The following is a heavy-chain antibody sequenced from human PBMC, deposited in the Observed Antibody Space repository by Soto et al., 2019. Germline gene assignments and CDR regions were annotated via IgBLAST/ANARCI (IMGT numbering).Heavy chain of an antibody. CDR1: GFTVSSNY. D-gene: IGHD3-22*01. J-gene: IGHJ6*02. V-gene: IGHV3-53*01. CDR2: IYSGGST. CDR3: ARTYYYDSSGYYPDV. Sequence: HPGGSLRLSCAASGFTVSSNYMSWVRQAPGKGLEWVSVIYSGGSTYYADSVKGRFTISRDNSKNTLYLQMNSLRAEDTAVYYCARTYYYDSSGYYPDVWGQGTTVTVSS.